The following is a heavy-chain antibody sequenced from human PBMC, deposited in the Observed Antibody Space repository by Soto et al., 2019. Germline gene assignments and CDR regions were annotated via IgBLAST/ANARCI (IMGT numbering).Heavy chain of an antibody. CDR2: ISYDGSNK. Sequence: QVQLVESGGGVVQPGRSLRLSCAASGFTFSSYGMHWVRQAPGKGLEWVAVISYDGSNKYYADSVKGRFTISRDNSKYTLYLQMNSLRAEDTAVYYCSRKKKYYYDSSGPFDYWGQGTLVTVSS. J-gene: IGHJ4*02. CDR3: SRKKKYYYDSSGPFDY. CDR1: GFTFSSYG. V-gene: IGHV3-30*03. D-gene: IGHD3-22*01.